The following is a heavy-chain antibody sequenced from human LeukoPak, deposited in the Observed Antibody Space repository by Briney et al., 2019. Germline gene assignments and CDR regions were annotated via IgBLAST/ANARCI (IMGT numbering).Heavy chain of an antibody. J-gene: IGHJ5*02. V-gene: IGHV1-2*02. CDR3: ARLSHHSSGWYGGWFDP. Sequence: GASVKVSCKASGYTFTGYYMHWVRQAPGQGLEWMGWINPNSGGTNYAQKFQGRVTMTRDTPISTAYMELSRLRSDDTAVYYCARLSHHSSGWYGGWFDPWGQGTLVTVSS. CDR2: INPNSGGT. CDR1: GYTFTGYY. D-gene: IGHD6-19*01.